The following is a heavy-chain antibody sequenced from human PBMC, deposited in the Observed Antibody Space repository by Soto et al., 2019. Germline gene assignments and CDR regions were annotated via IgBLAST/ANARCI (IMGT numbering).Heavy chain of an antibody. CDR1: GFTFSSYG. V-gene: IGHV3-30*18. D-gene: IGHD6-6*01. CDR2: IVYDGSNK. J-gene: IGHJ6*02. Sequence: QVQLVESGGGVVQPGRSLRLSCAASGFTFSSYGMHWVRQAPGKGLEWVAVIVYDGSNKYYEESVKGRFTISRDNSKNALWLQMNCLRAEDTAVYYCAQERWGYSRPSGYGTDVWGQPTTVTVS. CDR3: AQERWGYSRPSGYGTDV.